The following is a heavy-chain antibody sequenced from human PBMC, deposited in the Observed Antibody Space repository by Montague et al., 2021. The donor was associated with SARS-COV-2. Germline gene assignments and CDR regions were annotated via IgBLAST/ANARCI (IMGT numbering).Heavy chain of an antibody. CDR2: IYDSGST. J-gene: IGHJ3*02. D-gene: IGHD5-12*01. CDR1: GGSISSSNYY. Sequence: SETLSLICTVSGGSISSSNYYWDWIRQPPGKGLEWIGSIYDSGSTYYNPSLKSRVVISVDTSKNHFSLKLSSVTAADTAVYYCARRGRKLLPVATTIGGFDIWGQGTMVTVSS. CDR3: ARRGRKLLPVATTIGGFDI. V-gene: IGHV4-39*02.